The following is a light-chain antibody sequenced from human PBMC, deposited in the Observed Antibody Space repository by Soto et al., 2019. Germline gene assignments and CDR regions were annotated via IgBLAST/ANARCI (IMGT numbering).Light chain of an antibody. Sequence: DIQMTQSPSTLYAFVGDRVTITCRASQSVNSWLAWYQQRPGKAPKLLIYDASTLESGVPSRFSGSGSGTEFTLTISSLQPDDFATYYCHQYNSYHTFGGGTKVDIK. CDR2: DAS. J-gene: IGKJ4*01. CDR1: QSVNSW. V-gene: IGKV1-5*01. CDR3: HQYNSYHT.